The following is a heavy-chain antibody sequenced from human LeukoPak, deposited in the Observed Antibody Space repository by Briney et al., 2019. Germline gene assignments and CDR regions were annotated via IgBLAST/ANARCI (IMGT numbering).Heavy chain of an antibody. V-gene: IGHV2-5*02. CDR2: IYWDDDK. CDR3: AHRRYGDYGWDWFDP. J-gene: IGHJ5*02. CDR1: GFSLGPRGVG. Sequence: SGPTLVKPTQTLTLTCTLSGFSLGPRGVGEGWVRQPPGKALGWLALIYWDDDKRYSPSLKSRLTVTKDTSKNQVVLSLTNMDPVDTATYYRAHRRYGDYGWDWFDPWGQGTLVTVSS. D-gene: IGHD4-17*01.